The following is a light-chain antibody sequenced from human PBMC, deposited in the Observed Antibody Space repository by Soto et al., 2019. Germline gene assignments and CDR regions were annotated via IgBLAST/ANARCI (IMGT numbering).Light chain of an antibody. V-gene: IGLV2-14*01. Sequence: QSALTQPASVSGSPGQSITISCTGTSSDVGSYNFVSWYLQYPGKAPKLMIYDVTNRPSGVSNRFSGSKSGNTASLTISGLQAKDEADYYCSSFTSSSTPVVFGGGTKLTVL. CDR3: SSFTSSSTPVV. CDR2: DVT. J-gene: IGLJ2*01. CDR1: SSDVGSYNF.